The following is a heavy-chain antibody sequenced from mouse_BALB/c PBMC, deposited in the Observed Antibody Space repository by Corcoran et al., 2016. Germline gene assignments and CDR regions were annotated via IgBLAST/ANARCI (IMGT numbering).Heavy chain of an antibody. V-gene: IGHV1-9*01. Sequence: QVQLQQSGAELMKPGASVKISCKATGYTFTSYWIEWVKQRPGHGLEWIGEILPGSGSTNYNEKFKGKATFTADTSSNTAYMQLSSLTSEDSAVYYCTRSAGRGAWFAYWDQGTLVTVSA. CDR2: ILPGSGST. CDR3: TRSAGRGAWFAY. CDR1: GYTFTSYW. J-gene: IGHJ3*01.